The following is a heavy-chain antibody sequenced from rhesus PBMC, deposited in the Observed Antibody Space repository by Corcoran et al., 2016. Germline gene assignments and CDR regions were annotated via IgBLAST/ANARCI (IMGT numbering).Heavy chain of an antibody. CDR1: GYTFNDHY. Sequence: EVQLVQSGAEVKKPGASVKISCKASGYTFNDHYLNWGRQAPGKGLEWRGRVAPEEGKPDNAQKFRDRVTITADMSTDTACMELGSLRSEDPAVYYCARGQRVFDYWGQGVLVTVSS. CDR2: VAPEEGKP. V-gene: IGHV1-111*02. D-gene: IGHD5-24*01. CDR3: ARGQRVFDY. J-gene: IGHJ4*01.